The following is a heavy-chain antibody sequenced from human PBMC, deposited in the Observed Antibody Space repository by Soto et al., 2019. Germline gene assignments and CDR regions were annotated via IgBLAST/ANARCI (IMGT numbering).Heavy chain of an antibody. CDR2: INHSGST. CDR1: GGSFSGYY. CDR3: AAVPAYYDYIWGSYRKFPRSYFDY. Sequence: SETVSLTCAVYGGSFSGYYWSWIRQPPGKGLEWIGEINHSGSTNYNPSLKSRVTISVDTSKNQFSLKLSSVTAADTAVYYCAAVPAYYDYIWGSYRKFPRSYFDYWGQGTLVTVSS. V-gene: IGHV4-34*01. J-gene: IGHJ4*02. D-gene: IGHD3-16*02.